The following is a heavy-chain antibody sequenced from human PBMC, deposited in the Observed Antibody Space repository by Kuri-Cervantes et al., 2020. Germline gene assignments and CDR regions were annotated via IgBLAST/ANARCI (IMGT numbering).Heavy chain of an antibody. CDR3: AKGPGTTVYYYYYMDV. CDR2: ISNSGAHT. V-gene: IGHV3-23*01. Sequence: GESLKISCVASGFTFSRYHMDWVRQAPGKGLESISSISNSGAHTYYADSVKGRFTISRDNSKNTVYLQMNSLRAEDTAVYYCAKGPGTTVYYYYYMDVWGKGTTVTVSS. CDR1: GFTFSRYH. J-gene: IGHJ6*03. D-gene: IGHD1-1*01.